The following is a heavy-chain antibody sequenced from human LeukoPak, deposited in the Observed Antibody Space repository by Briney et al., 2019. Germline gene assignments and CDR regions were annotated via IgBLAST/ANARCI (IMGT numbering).Heavy chain of an antibody. J-gene: IGHJ4*02. CDR2: MNPNSGNT. CDR1: GYTFTRYD. D-gene: IGHD3-10*01. CDR3: ARALPGSFGELLGDY. Sequence: GASVKVSCKAPGYTFTRYDINWVRQATGQGLERMGWMNPNSGNTGYAQKFQGRVTMTRNTSISTAYMELSSLRSEDTAVYYCARALPGSFGELLGDYWGQGTLVTVSS. V-gene: IGHV1-8*01.